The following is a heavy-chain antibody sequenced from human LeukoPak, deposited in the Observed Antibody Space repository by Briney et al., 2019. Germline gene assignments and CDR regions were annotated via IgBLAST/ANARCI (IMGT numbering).Heavy chain of an antibody. CDR2: ISSSSNYI. CDR3: ARMSHYYYYMEV. Sequence: GGSLRLSCAASGFTFSDYYMSWIRQAPGKGLEWVSSISSSSNYIYYADSVRGRFTISRDNAKTSLYLQMNSLRAEDTAVYYCARMSHYYYYMEVWGKGTTVTVSS. CDR1: GFTFSDYY. J-gene: IGHJ6*03. V-gene: IGHV3-11*06.